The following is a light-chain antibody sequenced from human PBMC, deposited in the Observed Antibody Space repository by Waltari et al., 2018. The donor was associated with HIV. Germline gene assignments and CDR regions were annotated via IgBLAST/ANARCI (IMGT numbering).Light chain of an antibody. CDR2: EVS. J-gene: IGLJ1*01. CDR1: SSDVGGYNY. V-gene: IGLV2-14*01. CDR3: SSYTSSSTNV. Sequence: QSALTQPASVSGSPGQSITISCTGTSSDVGGYNYVSWYQQHPGKAPKLMIYEVSNLPSGVSNRFSGSKSGNTASLTISGLQAEDEADYYCSSYTSSSTNVFGTGTKVTVL.